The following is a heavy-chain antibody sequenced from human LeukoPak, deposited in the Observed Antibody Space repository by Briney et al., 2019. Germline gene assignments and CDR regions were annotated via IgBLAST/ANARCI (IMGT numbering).Heavy chain of an antibody. Sequence: GGSLGLSCAASGFTFSDYYMSWIRQAPGKGLEWVSYISSSGSTIYYADSVKGRFTISRDNAKNSLYLQMNSLRAEDTAVYYCARVTRYCSGGSCYLSPYYYYYYMDVWGKGTTVTISS. V-gene: IGHV3-11*01. CDR1: GFTFSDYY. CDR2: ISSSGSTI. J-gene: IGHJ6*03. CDR3: ARVTRYCSGGSCYLSPYYYYYYMDV. D-gene: IGHD2-15*01.